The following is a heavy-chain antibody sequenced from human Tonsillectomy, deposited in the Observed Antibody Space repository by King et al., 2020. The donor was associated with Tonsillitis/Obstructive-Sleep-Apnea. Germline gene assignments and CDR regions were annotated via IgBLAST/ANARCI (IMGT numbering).Heavy chain of an antibody. CDR3: ARDFTGYCSGGNCYSSGENY. Sequence: VQLVESGGGLVQPGGSLRLSCAASGFTFSTYWMTWVRQAPGKGLEWVANIKQDGSEKYYVESVKGRFTISRDNAKNSLYLQMNSLRPEDKAVYYCARDFTGYCSGGNCYSSGENYWGQGTLVTVSS. CDR2: IKQDGSEK. CDR1: GFTFSTYW. V-gene: IGHV3-7*04. D-gene: IGHD2-15*01. J-gene: IGHJ4*02.